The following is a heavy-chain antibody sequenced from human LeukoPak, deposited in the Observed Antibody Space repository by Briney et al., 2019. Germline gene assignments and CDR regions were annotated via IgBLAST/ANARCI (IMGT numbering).Heavy chain of an antibody. V-gene: IGHV3-23*01. D-gene: IGHD3-10*01. Sequence: PGGSLRLSCAASGFTFSNFAMSWVRQVSGRGLEWVSTISGSGVNTYYADSVKGRFTISRDISMNTLYLQMNSLRAEDTAVCHCAKERGMVRGVLDYWGQGTLITVSS. J-gene: IGHJ4*02. CDR1: GFTFSNFA. CDR3: AKERGMVRGVLDY. CDR2: ISGSGVNT.